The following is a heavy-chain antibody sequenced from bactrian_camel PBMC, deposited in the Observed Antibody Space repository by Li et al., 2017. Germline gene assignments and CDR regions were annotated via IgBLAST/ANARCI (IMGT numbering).Heavy chain of an antibody. Sequence: HVQLVESGGGSVQAGRSLRLSCAPSGSIVSAMCMGWVRQAPGKEREGLAANDSDGATDYADSVKGRFTISKGSAKNMVYLQVNSVKAEDTAMYYCAAGWSFGVGTLLRRHYNYWGQGTQVTVS. D-gene: IGHD2*01. CDR1: GSIVSAMC. V-gene: IGHV3S53*01. CDR2: NDSDGAT. CDR3: AAGWSFGVGTLLRRHYNY. J-gene: IGHJ4*01.